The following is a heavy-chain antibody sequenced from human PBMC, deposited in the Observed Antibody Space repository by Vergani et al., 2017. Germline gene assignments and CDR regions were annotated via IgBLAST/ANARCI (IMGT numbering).Heavy chain of an antibody. CDR2: IYYSGST. J-gene: IGHJ4*02. CDR1: GGSISSGGYY. D-gene: IGHD3-3*01. Sequence: QVQLQESGPGLVKPSQTLSLTCTVSGGSISSGGYYWSWIRQHPGKGLEWIGYIYYSGSTYNNPSLTSRVTISVDTSNNQFSLKLSSVTAADTAVSYCARTRITIFGVVIRGYYFDYWGQGTLVTVSS. CDR3: ARTRITIFGVVIRGYYFDY. V-gene: IGHV4-31*03.